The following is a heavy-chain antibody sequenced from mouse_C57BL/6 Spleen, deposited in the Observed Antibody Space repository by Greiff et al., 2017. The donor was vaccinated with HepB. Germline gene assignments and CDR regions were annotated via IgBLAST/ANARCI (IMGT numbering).Heavy chain of an antibody. J-gene: IGHJ2*01. CDR3: ARSYDYVFDY. CDR1: GFTFSDYG. D-gene: IGHD2-4*01. V-gene: IGHV5-17*01. Sequence: EVMLVESGGGLVKPGGSLKLSCAASGFTFSDYGMHWVRQAPEKGLEWVAYISSGSSTIYYADTVKGRFTISRDNAKNTLFLQMTSLRSEDTAMYYCARSYDYVFDYGGQGTTLTVSS. CDR2: ISSGSSTI.